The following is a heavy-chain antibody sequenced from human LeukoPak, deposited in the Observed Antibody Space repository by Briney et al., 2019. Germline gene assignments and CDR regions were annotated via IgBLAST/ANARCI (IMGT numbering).Heavy chain of an antibody. CDR3: AREVTGWSNWFDP. D-gene: IGHD6-19*01. CDR1: GFTVSSNY. V-gene: IGHV3-53*04. Sequence: GGSLRLSCAASGFTVSSNYMSWVRQAPGKGLEWVSVIYSGGSTYYADSVEGRFTISRHNSKNTLYLQMNSLRAEDTAVYYCAREVTGWSNWFDPWGQGTLVTVSS. J-gene: IGHJ5*02. CDR2: IYSGGST.